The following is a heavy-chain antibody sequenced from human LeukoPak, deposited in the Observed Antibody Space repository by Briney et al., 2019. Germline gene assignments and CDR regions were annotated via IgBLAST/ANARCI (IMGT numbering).Heavy chain of an antibody. CDR2: IYYSGST. CDR3: ARDQGQLEIFYYYGMDV. D-gene: IGHD6-13*01. CDR1: GGSISSGGYY. Sequence: SETLSLTCTVSGGSISSGGYYWSWIRQHPGKGLEWIGYIYYSGSTYYNPSLKSRVTISVDTSKNQFSLKLSSVTAADTAVYYCARDQGQLEIFYYYGMDVWGQGTTVTVSS. J-gene: IGHJ6*02. V-gene: IGHV4-31*03.